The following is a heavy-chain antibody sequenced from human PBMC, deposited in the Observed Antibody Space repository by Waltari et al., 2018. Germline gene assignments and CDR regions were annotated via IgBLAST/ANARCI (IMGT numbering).Heavy chain of an antibody. D-gene: IGHD6-19*01. V-gene: IGHV4-34*01. J-gene: IGHJ6*03. CDR3: ARGWLQVAPPYYYYMDV. CDR2: INHNASP. Sequence: QVQLLQWGAGLLKPSETLSLTCAVYGGSFSGYYWRRLRQLPGKGLEWLGEINHNASPDYNPSLKSRATISIETSKNQFSLKLDSVTAADTGVYYCARGWLQVAPPYYYYMDVWDRGTAVTVSS. CDR1: GGSFSGYY.